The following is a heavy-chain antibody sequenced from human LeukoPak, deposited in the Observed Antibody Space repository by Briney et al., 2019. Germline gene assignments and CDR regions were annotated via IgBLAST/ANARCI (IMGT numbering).Heavy chain of an antibody. J-gene: IGHJ4*02. CDR3: AKHSHGGSAPYYEVQLDY. V-gene: IGHV3-23*01. D-gene: IGHD2-15*01. CDR1: GFTFTSFA. Sequence: GGTLRLSCAASGFTFTSFAMSWVRQAPGKGLEWVSTISRSGVATYYANSVKGRFTISRDNSKNTVYLQMNSLRAEDTAIYYCAKHSHGGSAPYYEVQLDYWGQGTLVTVSS. CDR2: ISRSGVAT.